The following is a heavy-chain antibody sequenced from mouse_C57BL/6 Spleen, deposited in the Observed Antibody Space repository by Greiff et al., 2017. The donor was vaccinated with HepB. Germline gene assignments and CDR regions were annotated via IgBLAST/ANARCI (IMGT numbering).Heavy chain of an antibody. D-gene: IGHD1-1*01. CDR1: GYTFTSYW. Sequence: QVQLQQPGAELVRPGSSVKLSCKASGYTFTSYWMHWVKQRPIQGLEWIGNIDPSDSETHYNQKFKDKAILTVDKSSSTAYMQLSSLTSEDSAVYYCASEGTTVVNGYFDVWGTGTTVTVSS. V-gene: IGHV1-52*01. CDR2: IDPSDSET. CDR3: ASEGTTVVNGYFDV. J-gene: IGHJ1*03.